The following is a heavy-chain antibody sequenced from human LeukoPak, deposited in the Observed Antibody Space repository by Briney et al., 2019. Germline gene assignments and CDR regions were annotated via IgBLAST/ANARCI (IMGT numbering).Heavy chain of an antibody. CDR3: ARDLLGWELHYFDY. D-gene: IGHD1-26*01. CDR2: IKQDGSEK. J-gene: IGHJ4*02. CDR1: GFTFSSYW. Sequence: GGSLRLSCAASGFTFSSYWMSWVRQAPGKGLEWVANIKQDGSEKYYVDSVKGRFSISRDNAKNSLYLQMNSLRAEDTAVYYCARDLLGWELHYFDYWGQGTLVTVSS. V-gene: IGHV3-7*01.